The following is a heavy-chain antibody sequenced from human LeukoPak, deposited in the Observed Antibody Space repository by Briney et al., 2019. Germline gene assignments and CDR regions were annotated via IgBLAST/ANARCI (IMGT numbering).Heavy chain of an antibody. D-gene: IGHD3-22*01. CDR2: ISSSSSYI. CDR1: GFTFSSYS. J-gene: IGHJ4*02. V-gene: IGHV3-21*01. CDR3: ARERAYYDSSRGHFDY. Sequence: GGSLRLSCAASGFTFSSYSMNWVRQAPGKGLEWVSSISSSSSYIYYADSVKGRFTISRDNAKNSLYLQMNSLRAEDTAVYYCARERAYYDSSRGHFDYWGQGTLVTVSS.